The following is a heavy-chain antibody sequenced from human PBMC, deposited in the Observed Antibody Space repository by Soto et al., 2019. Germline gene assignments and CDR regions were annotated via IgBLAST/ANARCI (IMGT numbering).Heavy chain of an antibody. CDR2: INTYNGDT. V-gene: IGHV1-18*01. CDR3: ARGDCSFASCPLDF. CDR1: GYIFSSFG. J-gene: IGHJ4*02. D-gene: IGHD2-2*01. Sequence: HVQLVQSGDEVMKSGASVKVSCKASGYIFSSFGISWVRQVPGQGLEWMGRINTYNGDTNYAQKFQGRVTMPTDTSTSTAYMELSSLISDDTAVYYCARGDCSFASCPLDFWGQGTLVTVSS.